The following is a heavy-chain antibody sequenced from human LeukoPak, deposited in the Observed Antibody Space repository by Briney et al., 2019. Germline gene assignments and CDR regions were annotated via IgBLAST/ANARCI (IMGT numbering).Heavy chain of an antibody. CDR3: TRESSSGYYLSY. CDR2: IYSGGRT. Sequence: GGSLRLSCAASGFTVSGNYMSWVRQAPGKGPEWVSVIYSGGRTYYSDSVKGRFTISRDNSKSTVFLQMDSLRAEDTAVYYCTRESSSGYYLSYRGQGTLVTVSS. J-gene: IGHJ4*02. V-gene: IGHV3-66*01. CDR1: GFTVSGNY. D-gene: IGHD3-22*01.